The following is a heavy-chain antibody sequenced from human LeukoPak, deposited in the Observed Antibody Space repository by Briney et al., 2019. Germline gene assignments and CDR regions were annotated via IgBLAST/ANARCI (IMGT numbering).Heavy chain of an antibody. V-gene: IGHV3-53*01. D-gene: IGHD3-10*01. CDR1: GFAVSSNY. J-gene: IGHJ6*02. CDR2: IYVSGST. CDR3: ARDPSFSVPYYYYGMDV. Sequence: PGGSLRLSCAASGFAVSSNYMSWVRQTPGMGPEWVSVIYVSGSTYYADSVKGRFTISRDNSKNTLYLQMNSLRAEDTAVYYCARDPSFSVPYYYYGMDVWGQGTTVTVSS.